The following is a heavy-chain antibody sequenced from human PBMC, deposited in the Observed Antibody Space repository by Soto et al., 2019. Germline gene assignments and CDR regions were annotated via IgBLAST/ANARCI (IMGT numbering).Heavy chain of an antibody. CDR3: ARGITTVTTLAY. V-gene: IGHV4-30-2*01. Sequence: PSETLSLTCAVSGGSISSGGYSWSWIRQPPGKGLEWIGYIYHSGSTYYNPSLKSRVTISVDRSKNQFSLKLSSVTAADTAVYYGARGITTVTTLAYWGQGTLVPVSS. D-gene: IGHD4-4*01. CDR2: IYHSGST. J-gene: IGHJ4*02. CDR1: GGSISSGGYS.